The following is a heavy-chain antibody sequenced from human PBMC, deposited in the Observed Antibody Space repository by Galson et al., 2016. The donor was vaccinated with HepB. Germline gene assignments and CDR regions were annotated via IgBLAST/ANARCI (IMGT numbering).Heavy chain of an antibody. CDR3: ARDPLLNSIVGTFDI. Sequence: SETLSLTCKVSGVSVNTDKYYWNWIRQTPGKGLEWIGLIYDSEMTNYNPSLDSRVTISLDTSKHELSLTLTSVTAADTAVYYCARDPLLNSIVGTFDIWGQGTLVTVSS. CDR1: GVSVNTDKYY. D-gene: IGHD3-22*01. CDR2: IYDSEMT. J-gene: IGHJ3*02. V-gene: IGHV4-61*01.